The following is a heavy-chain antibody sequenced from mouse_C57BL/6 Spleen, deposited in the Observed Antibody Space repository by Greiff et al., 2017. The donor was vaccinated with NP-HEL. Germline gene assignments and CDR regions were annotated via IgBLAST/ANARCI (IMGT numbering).Heavy chain of an antibody. CDR1: GFTFSSYG. Sequence: EVQLVESGGDLVKPGGSLKLSCAASGFTFSSYGMSWVRQTPDKRLEWVATISSGGSYTYYPDSVKGRFTISRDNAKNTLYLQMSSLKSEDTAMYYCARLFYGSSPYYFDYWGQGTTLTVSS. D-gene: IGHD1-1*01. CDR2: ISSGGSYT. V-gene: IGHV5-6*01. J-gene: IGHJ2*01. CDR3: ARLFYGSSPYYFDY.